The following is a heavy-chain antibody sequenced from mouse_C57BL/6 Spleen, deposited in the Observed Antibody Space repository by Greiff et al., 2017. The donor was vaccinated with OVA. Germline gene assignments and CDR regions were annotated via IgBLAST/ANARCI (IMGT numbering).Heavy chain of an antibody. CDR1: GYTFTTYP. J-gene: IGHJ1*03. CDR3: ARRDYYGSSWGYFDV. D-gene: IGHD1-1*01. V-gene: IGHV1-47*01. Sequence: QVQLQQSGAELVKPGASVKLSCKASGYTFTTYPIEWMKQNHGKSLEWIGNFHPYNDDTKYNEKFKGKATLTVEKSSSTVYLELSRLTSDDSAVDYCARRDYYGSSWGYFDVWGKGTTVTVSS. CDR2: FHPYNDDT.